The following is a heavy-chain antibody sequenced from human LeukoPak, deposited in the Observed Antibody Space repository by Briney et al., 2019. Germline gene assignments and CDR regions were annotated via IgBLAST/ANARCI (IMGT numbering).Heavy chain of an antibody. D-gene: IGHD4-17*01. CDR1: GGSITSGGYS. J-gene: IGHJ6*02. CDR3: ARGESTVSTQFGMDV. CDR2: IYHSGST. V-gene: IGHV4-30-2*01. Sequence: PSQTLSLTCAVSGGSITSGGYSWSWIRHPPGKGLEWIGYIYHSGSTYYNPSPKSRVTISVDRSKNQFSLKLSSVTAADTAVYYCARGESTVSTQFGMDVWGQGTTVTVSS.